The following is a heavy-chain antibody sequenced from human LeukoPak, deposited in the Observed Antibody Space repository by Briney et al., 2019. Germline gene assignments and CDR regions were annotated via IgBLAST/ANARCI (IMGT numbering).Heavy chain of an antibody. CDR3: AKESRFDWLLNTFDY. J-gene: IGHJ4*02. V-gene: IGHV3-23*01. CDR2: ISGSGGST. Sequence: GGSLRLSCAASGFTFSSYGMSWVRQAPGKGLEWVSAISGSGGSTYYADSVKGRFTISRDNSKNTLYLQMNSLRAEDTAVYYCAKESRFDWLLNTFDYWGQGTLVTVSS. D-gene: IGHD3-9*01. CDR1: GFTFSSYG.